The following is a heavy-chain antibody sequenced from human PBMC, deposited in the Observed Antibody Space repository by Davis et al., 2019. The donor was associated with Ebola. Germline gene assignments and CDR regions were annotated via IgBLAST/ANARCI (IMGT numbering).Heavy chain of an antibody. CDR3: AHGHSTTVHFYFDS. CDR2: IYWDDDD. D-gene: IGHD4-17*01. CDR1: GFSLSTSGVG. J-gene: IGHJ4*02. Sequence: SGPTLVKPTQTLTLTCTFSGFSLSTSGVGVGWIRQPPGKALEWLALIYWDDDDRYNPSLKSRLTITKDTSKNQVVLGMTDVDPVDTATYYCAHGHSTTVHFYFDSWGLGTLVTVSS. V-gene: IGHV2-5*02.